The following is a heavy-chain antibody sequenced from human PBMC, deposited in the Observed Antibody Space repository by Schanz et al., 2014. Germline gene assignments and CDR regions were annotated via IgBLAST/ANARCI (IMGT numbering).Heavy chain of an antibody. V-gene: IGHV3-23*04. CDR3: AKSSPYYGSGSFPSNAYGMDV. J-gene: IGHJ6*02. CDR2: IGGSGGTT. CDR1: GFTFNNFG. Sequence: EVQLEESGGGLVKPGGSLKLSCAASGFTFNNFGMTWVRQAPGKGLEWVSTIGGSGGTTYYADSVRGRFTISRDNSKNTLFLQMNSLRAEDTAVYYCAKSSPYYGSGSFPSNAYGMDVWGQGTAVTVSS. D-gene: IGHD3-10*01.